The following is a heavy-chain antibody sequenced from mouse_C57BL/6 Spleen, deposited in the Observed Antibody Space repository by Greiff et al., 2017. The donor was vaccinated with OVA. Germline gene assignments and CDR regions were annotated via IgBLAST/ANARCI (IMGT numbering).Heavy chain of an antibody. J-gene: IGHJ4*01. V-gene: IGHV1-80*01. CDR3: ARYDYYGSSYGTDY. D-gene: IGHD1-1*01. Sequence: QVQLKQSGAELVKPGASVKISCKASGYAFSSYWMNWVKQRPGKGLEWIGQIYPGDGDTNYNGKFKGKATLTADKSSSTAYMQLSSLTSEDSAVYFCARYDYYGSSYGTDYWGQGTSVTVSS. CDR2: IYPGDGDT. CDR1: GYAFSSYW.